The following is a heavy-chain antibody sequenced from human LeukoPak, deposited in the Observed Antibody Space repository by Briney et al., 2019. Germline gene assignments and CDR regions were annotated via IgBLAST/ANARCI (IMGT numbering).Heavy chain of an antibody. CDR3: ARTSGYSSSWYSGAWFDP. CDR2: INHSGST. D-gene: IGHD6-13*01. V-gene: IGHV4-34*01. CDR1: GGSFSGYY. Sequence: SETLSLTCAVYGGSFSGYYWSWIRQPPGKGLEWIGEINHSGSTNYNPSLKSRVTISVDTSKNQFSLKLSSVTAADTAVYYCARTSGYSSSWYSGAWFDPWGQGTLVTVSS. J-gene: IGHJ5*02.